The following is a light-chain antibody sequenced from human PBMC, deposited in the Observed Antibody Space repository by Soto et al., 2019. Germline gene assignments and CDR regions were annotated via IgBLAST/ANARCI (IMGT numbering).Light chain of an antibody. V-gene: IGKV3-20*01. J-gene: IGKJ1*01. CDR1: QSVTNNY. CDR2: VAS. Sequence: EIVLTQSPGTLSLSPGERATLSCRASQSVTNNYVAWYQQKPGQAPRLLIHVASSRATGIPDRFSGGGSGPDFTLTISRLEPEDFAVYFCQQTAHSPLTFGQRTRVDIE. CDR3: QQTAHSPLT.